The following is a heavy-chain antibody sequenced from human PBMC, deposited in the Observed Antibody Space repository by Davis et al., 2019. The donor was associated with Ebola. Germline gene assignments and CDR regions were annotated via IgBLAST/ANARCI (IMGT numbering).Heavy chain of an antibody. CDR1: GFTFSSYG. Sequence: GESLKISCAASGFTFSSYGMHWVRQAPGKGLEWVAVISYDGSNKYYADSVKGRFTISRDNSKNTLYLQMNSLRAEDTAVYYCARDRMFTMIVHGGFDYWGQGTLVTVSS. J-gene: IGHJ4*02. D-gene: IGHD3-22*01. V-gene: IGHV3-30*03. CDR3: ARDRMFTMIVHGGFDY. CDR2: ISYDGSNK.